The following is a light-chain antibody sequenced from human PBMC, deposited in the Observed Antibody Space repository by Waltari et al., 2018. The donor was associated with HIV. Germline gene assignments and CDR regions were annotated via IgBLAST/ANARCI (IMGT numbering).Light chain of an antibody. CDR1: ALPRNF. Sequence: SRELTQPPSVSVSPGQTAKIPCSGDALPRNFVYWYQQKSGQAPILVIYEDTKRPSGIPERLSGSSSGTMATLTISGAQLEDEADYYCFSTDNNGDVRFFGGGTKLTGL. V-gene: IGLV3-10*01. J-gene: IGLJ2*01. CDR3: FSTDNNGDVRF. CDR2: EDT.